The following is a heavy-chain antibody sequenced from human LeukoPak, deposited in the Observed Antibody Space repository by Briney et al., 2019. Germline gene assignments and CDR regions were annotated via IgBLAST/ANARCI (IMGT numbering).Heavy chain of an antibody. J-gene: IGHJ4*02. D-gene: IGHD3-22*01. Sequence: GASVKVSCKASGYTFTSYGISWVRQAPGQGLEWMGWISSYNGNTNYAQKLQGRVTMTTDTSTSTAYMEMRSLRSDDTAVYYCAGVLRGSIGVVIKTPDYWGQGTLVTVSS. V-gene: IGHV1-18*01. CDR2: ISSYNGNT. CDR1: GYTFTSYG. CDR3: AGVLRGSIGVVIKTPDY.